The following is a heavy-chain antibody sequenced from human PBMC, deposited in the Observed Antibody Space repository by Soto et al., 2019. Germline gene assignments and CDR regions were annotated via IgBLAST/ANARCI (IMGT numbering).Heavy chain of an antibody. Sequence: PSETLSLTCNVSAGYISTGNYYWSWIRQSPGKGLEWIGHIYCSGTTYYNPSLKSRITISVDASKNRFSLNLSSGTVADTAIYYCVSRQQRVALVEYSGQGTLVTVS. CDR3: VSRQQRVALVEY. V-gene: IGHV4-30-4*01. CDR2: IYCSGTT. D-gene: IGHD6-13*01. CDR1: AGYISTGNYY. J-gene: IGHJ4*02.